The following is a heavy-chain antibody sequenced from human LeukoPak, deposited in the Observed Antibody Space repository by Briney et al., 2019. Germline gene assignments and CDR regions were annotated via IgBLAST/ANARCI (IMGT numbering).Heavy chain of an antibody. CDR3: ARDRYCSGGSCYSWAWFDP. J-gene: IGHJ5*02. V-gene: IGHV1-46*01. Sequence: GASVKVSCKASGYTFTSYYMHWVRQAPGQGLEWMGIINPSGGSTSYAQKFQGRVTMTRDTSTSTVYMELSSLRSEDMAVYYCARDRYCSGGSCYSWAWFDPWGQGTLVTVSS. CDR1: GYTFTSYY. D-gene: IGHD2-15*01. CDR2: INPSGGST.